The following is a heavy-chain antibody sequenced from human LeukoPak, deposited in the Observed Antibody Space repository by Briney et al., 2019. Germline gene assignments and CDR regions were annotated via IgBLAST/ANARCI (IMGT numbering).Heavy chain of an antibody. D-gene: IGHD4-23*01. V-gene: IGHV3-21*01. CDR2: ISSSSSYI. CDR3: VPTSKGYGGQLVYFQH. J-gene: IGHJ1*01. CDR1: GVSFTSYT. Sequence: GGSLRLSCVASGVSFTSYTKYWVCQAPGKGLEWVSSISSSSSYIYYADSVKGRFTISRDNAKNSLYLQMNSLRAEDTAVYYCVPTSKGYGGQLVYFQHWGQGTLVTVSS.